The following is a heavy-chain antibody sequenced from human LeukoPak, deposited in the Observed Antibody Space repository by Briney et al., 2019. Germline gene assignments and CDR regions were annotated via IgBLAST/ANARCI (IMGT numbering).Heavy chain of an antibody. CDR3: ARITMVRGVIRKPFDY. V-gene: IGHV5-51*01. D-gene: IGHD3-10*01. CDR2: IYPGDSDT. Sequence: GESLKISCKGSGYSFTSYWIGWVRQMPGKGLEWMGIIYPGDSDTRYSPSFQGQVTISADKSISTAYLQWNRLKASDTAMYYCARITMVRGVIRKPFDYWGQGTLVTVSS. J-gene: IGHJ4*02. CDR1: GYSFTSYW.